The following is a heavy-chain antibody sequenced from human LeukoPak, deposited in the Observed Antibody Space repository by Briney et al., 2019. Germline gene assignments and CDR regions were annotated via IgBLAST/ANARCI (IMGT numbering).Heavy chain of an antibody. CDR3: ARLRPQDAFDI. CDR2: IYPGDSDT. Sequence: GESLKISCKGSGYSFTSYWIGWVRQMPGKGLEWMGIIYPGDSDTRYSPSFQGQVTISADKSISTAYLQWNSLKASDAAMYYCARLRPQDAFDIWGQGTMVSVSS. V-gene: IGHV5-51*01. J-gene: IGHJ3*02. CDR1: GYSFTSYW.